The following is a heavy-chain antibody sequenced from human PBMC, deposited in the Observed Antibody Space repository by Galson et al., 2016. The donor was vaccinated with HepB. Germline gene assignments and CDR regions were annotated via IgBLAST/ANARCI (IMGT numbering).Heavy chain of an antibody. CDR3: AHAPNLYYFDN. J-gene: IGHJ4*02. D-gene: IGHD2-2*01. CDR2: IWYDGNNK. CDR1: GFTFSSYG. V-gene: IGHV3-33*01. Sequence: SLRLSCAASGFTFSSYGMHWVRQAPGKGLEWVALIWYDGNNKYYADSVKGRFTISRDNSKNTLYLQMNSLRAEDTAVYYCAHAPNLYYFDNWGQGTLVTASS.